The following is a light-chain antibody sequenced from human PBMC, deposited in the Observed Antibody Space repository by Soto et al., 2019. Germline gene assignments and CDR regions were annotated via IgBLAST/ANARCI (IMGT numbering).Light chain of an antibody. Sequence: EIVLTQSPGTLSLSPGERATLSCGASQCVTSNYLAWYQQKPGQAPRLLIFGASIRVKGIPDRFIGSGSGTDFTLTISRLEPEDFAVYYCQHYVTSLTTFGQGTKVEVK. CDR3: QHYVTSLTT. V-gene: IGKV3-20*01. CDR1: QCVTSNY. CDR2: GAS. J-gene: IGKJ1*01.